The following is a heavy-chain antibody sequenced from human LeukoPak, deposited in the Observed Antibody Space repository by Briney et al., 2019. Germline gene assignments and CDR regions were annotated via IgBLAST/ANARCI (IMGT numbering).Heavy chain of an antibody. CDR2: ISAYNGNT. CDR1: GYTFTSYY. J-gene: IGHJ4*02. D-gene: IGHD3-22*01. Sequence: ASVKVSCKASGYTFTSYYMHWVRQAPGQGLEWMGWISAYNGNTNYAQKLQGRVTMTTDTSTSTAYMELRSLRSDDTAVYYCARLKRDRNHFDYWGQGTLVTVSS. V-gene: IGHV1-18*04. CDR3: ARLKRDRNHFDY.